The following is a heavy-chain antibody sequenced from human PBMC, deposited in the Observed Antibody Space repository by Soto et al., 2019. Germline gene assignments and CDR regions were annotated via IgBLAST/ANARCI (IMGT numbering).Heavy chain of an antibody. J-gene: IGHJ3*02. CDR1: GVSFRDSY. D-gene: IGHD1-26*01. CDR3: ARGFASGSYFNAFDI. V-gene: IGHV4-34*01. Sequence: SETLSLTCAVYGVSFRDSYWNWIRQPPGKGLEWIGEINHRGSRNYNPSLEGRVRISVDTSKTQFSLNVSSVTAADTAVYYCARGFASGSYFNAFDIWGQGTMVPVSS. CDR2: INHRGSR.